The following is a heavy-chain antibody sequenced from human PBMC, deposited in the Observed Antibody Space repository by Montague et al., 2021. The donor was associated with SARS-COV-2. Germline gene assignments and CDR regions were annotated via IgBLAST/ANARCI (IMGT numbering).Heavy chain of an antibody. CDR2: INQSGST. CDR3: ARYRRRFAEIYDTYYDYGLNV. CDR1: GGSFSVHY. Sequence: SETLSLTCAVYGGSFSVHYWTWIRQPPGKGLEWIGQINQSGSTKYNPSLKSRVTISIDTSKYQFSLKMTSMTAADTGVYYCARYRRRFAEIYDTYYDYGLNVWGQGTTVTVFS. V-gene: IGHV4-34*01. J-gene: IGHJ6*02. D-gene: IGHD3-10*01.